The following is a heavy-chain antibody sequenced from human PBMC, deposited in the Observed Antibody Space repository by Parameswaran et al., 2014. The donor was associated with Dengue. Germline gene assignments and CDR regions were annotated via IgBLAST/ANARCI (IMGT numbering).Heavy chain of an antibody. CDR3: ARWLGFGEYYYYYYGMDV. CDR1: GGSFSGYY. J-gene: IGHJ6*02. V-gene: IGHV4-34*01. D-gene: IGHD3-10*01. CDR2: INHSGST. Sequence: ASETLSLTCAVYGGSFSGYYWSWIRQPPGKGLEWIGEINHSGSTNYNPSLKSRVTISVDTSKNQFSLKLSSVTAADTAVYYCARWLGFGEYYYYYYGMDVWGQGTTVTGLL.